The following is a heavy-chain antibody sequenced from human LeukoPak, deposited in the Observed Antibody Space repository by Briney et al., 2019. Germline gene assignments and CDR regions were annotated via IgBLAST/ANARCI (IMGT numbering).Heavy chain of an antibody. Sequence: GGSLRLSCAASGFTFSTYAMSWVRQAAGKGLEWVSLISGSGGGTYYADSVKGRFTISRDNSKNTLYLQMNSLRAEDTAVYYCARDAGRVGATTNYWGQGTLVTVSS. CDR1: GFTFSTYA. CDR2: ISGSGGGT. J-gene: IGHJ4*02. D-gene: IGHD1-26*01. V-gene: IGHV3-23*01. CDR3: ARDAGRVGATTNY.